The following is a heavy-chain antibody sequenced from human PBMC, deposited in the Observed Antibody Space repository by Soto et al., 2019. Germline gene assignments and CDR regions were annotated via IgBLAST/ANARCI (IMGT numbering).Heavy chain of an antibody. V-gene: IGHV3-64D*06. J-gene: IGHJ4*02. D-gene: IGHD6-13*01. CDR1: GFTFSSYA. CDR3: AKDRWVDY. CDR2: ISSNGGST. Sequence: GGSLRLSCSVSGFTFSSYAMHWVRQAPGKGLEYVSSISSNGGSTYYADSVKGRFTISRDNSKNTLNLQMSSLTTEDTAVYYCAKDRWVDYWGQGTLVTVSS.